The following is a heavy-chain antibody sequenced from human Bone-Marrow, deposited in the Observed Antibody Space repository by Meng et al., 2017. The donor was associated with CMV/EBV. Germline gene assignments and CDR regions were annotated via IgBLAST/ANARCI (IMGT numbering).Heavy chain of an antibody. V-gene: IGHV4-4*01. D-gene: IGHD3-10*01. Sequence: FAVSGDSISSTNRWSWVRQSPGKGLEWVGEISHSGSTNYNPSLESRVTISVDKSKNQFSLKLTSVTAADTAVYFCARDLGFGGFFGYWGQGTLVTVSS. CDR1: GDSISSTNR. CDR2: ISHSGST. J-gene: IGHJ4*02. CDR3: ARDLGFGGFFGY.